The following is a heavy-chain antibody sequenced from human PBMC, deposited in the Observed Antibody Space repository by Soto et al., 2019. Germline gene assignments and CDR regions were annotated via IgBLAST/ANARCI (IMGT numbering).Heavy chain of an antibody. D-gene: IGHD3-3*01. CDR3: SRQASDFWSGKPQYYMDV. Sequence: EVQLVESGGGLVQPGGSLKLSCAASGFTFSDSAMHWVRQASGKGLEWVGRIRSKGNNYATAYGASLKVRFTTSRDDSKNTAYLQMNRLNTEDTAVYYCSRQASDFWSGKPQYYMDVWGKGTTVNVSS. CDR1: GFTFSDSA. V-gene: IGHV3-73*01. J-gene: IGHJ6*03. CDR2: IRSKGNNYAT.